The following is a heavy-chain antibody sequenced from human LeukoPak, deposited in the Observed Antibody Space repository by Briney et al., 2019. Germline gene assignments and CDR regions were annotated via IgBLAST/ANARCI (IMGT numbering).Heavy chain of an antibody. V-gene: IGHV4-39*07. Sequence: PSETLSLTCTVSGGSISSSSYYWGWIRQPPGKGLEWIGSIYYSGSTYYDPSLKSRVTISVDTSKNQFSLKLSSVTAADTAVYYCAREVPPRPWYGMDVWGQGTTVTVSS. CDR1: GGSISSSSYY. D-gene: IGHD3-10*01. CDR2: IYYSGST. J-gene: IGHJ6*02. CDR3: AREVPPRPWYGMDV.